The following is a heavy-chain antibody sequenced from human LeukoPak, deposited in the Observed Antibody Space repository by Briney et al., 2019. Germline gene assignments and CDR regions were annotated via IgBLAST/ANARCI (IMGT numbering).Heavy chain of an antibody. CDR2: INQDGSEK. CDR1: GFTFSSHW. V-gene: IGHV3-7*01. J-gene: IGHJ4*02. Sequence: PGRSQRLSCAASGFTFSSHWMSWVSQAPGKGLEWVANINQDGSEKYYVDSVKGRFTISRDNAKNSLYLQMNSLRAEDTAVYYCARAAYWGQGTLVTVSS. CDR3: ARAAY.